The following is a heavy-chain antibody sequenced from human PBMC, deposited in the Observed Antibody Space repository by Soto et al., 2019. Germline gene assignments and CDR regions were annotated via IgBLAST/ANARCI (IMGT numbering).Heavy chain of an antibody. D-gene: IGHD6-13*01. CDR3: GKDVGKSSKLVQARFQYYGMEV. V-gene: IGHV3-9*01. Sequence: PGGSLRLSCAASGFTFDDYAMHWVRQAPGKVLEWASGISWNSGSIGYADSVKGQFTISRDNAKNSLYLQMNSLRAEDTALYYCGKDVGKSSKLVQARFQYYGMEVWGQRTTVTVFS. J-gene: IGHJ6*01. CDR2: ISWNSGSI. CDR1: GFTFDDYA.